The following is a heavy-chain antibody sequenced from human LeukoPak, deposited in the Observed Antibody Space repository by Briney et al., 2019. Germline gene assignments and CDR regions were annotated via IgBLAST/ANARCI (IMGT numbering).Heavy chain of an antibody. CDR3: ARGSTGPRLAD. V-gene: IGHV4-34*01. CDR1: GESFSDYY. Sequence: PSETLSLTCAVYGESFSDYYWSWIRQPQGKGLEWVGEVSHTGRTSYSPSLKNRVTISVDTSKNQFSLKLTSVTAADAAIYYCARGSTGPRLADWGQGTLVTVSS. D-gene: IGHD1-1*01. J-gene: IGHJ4*02. CDR2: VSHTGRT.